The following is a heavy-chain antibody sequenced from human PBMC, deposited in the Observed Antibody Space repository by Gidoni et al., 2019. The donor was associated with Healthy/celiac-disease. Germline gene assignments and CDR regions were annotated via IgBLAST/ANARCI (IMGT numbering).Heavy chain of an antibody. Sequence: EVELVESGGGVVQPGGARRLCWAASGFTFRSNGMHWVRQAPGKGRVWVSRLSSDGSSTSYADSVKGRFTISRDNAKHTLYLQMNCLRAEDTAVYYCARGSPYRGSYEGAFDIWGQGTMVTVSS. J-gene: IGHJ3*02. CDR1: GFTFRSNG. V-gene: IGHV3-74*01. CDR2: LSSDGSST. CDR3: ARGSPYRGSYEGAFDI. D-gene: IGHD1-26*01.